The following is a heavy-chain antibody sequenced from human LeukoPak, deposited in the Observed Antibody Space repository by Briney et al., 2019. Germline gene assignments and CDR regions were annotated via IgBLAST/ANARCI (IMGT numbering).Heavy chain of an antibody. CDR1: GGSITRTNW. D-gene: IGHD1-26*01. CDR3: TRESGAFSPFGY. Sequence: PSETLSLTCGVSGGSITRTNWWSWVRQPPGQGLEWIGEVSLTGLTNYNPSLSSRVIMALDTSKNHLSLNLTSVTAADTAVYYCTRESGAFSPFGYWGQGTLVTVSS. V-gene: IGHV4-4*02. J-gene: IGHJ4*02. CDR2: VSLTGLT.